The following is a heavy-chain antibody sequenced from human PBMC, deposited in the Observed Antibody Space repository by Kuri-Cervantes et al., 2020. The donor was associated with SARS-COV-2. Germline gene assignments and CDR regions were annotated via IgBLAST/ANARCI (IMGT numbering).Heavy chain of an antibody. V-gene: IGHV1-69*04. Sequence: SVKVSCKASGGTFSSYAISWVRQAPGQGLEWMGRINPILGIANYAQKFQGRVTITADKSTSTAYMELSSLRSEDTAVYYCARATPSGPTTPGIWGQGTMVTVSS. CDR1: GGTFSSYA. CDR3: ARATPSGPTTPGI. CDR2: INPILGIA. D-gene: IGHD3-10*01. J-gene: IGHJ3*02.